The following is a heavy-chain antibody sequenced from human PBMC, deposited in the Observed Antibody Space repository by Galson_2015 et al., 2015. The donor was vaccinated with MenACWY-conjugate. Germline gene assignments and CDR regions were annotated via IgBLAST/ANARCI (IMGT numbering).Heavy chain of an antibody. J-gene: IGHJ3*02. CDR2: IWFDGSKT. V-gene: IGHV3-33*01. CDR1: GFTFSRYG. Sequence: SLRLSCAASGFTFSRYGMHWVRQAPGRGLEWVATIWFDGSKTYYTEYVKDRFTISRDNPKNTLYLEMNSLRAEDTAVYYCARINGACAVDIWGHGTVVTASS. CDR3: ARINGACAVDI. D-gene: IGHD4/OR15-4a*01.